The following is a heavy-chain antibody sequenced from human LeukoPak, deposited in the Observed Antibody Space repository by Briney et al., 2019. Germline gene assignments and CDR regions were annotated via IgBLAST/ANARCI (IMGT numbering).Heavy chain of an antibody. Sequence: GGFLRLSCAASGFTVSSNYMSWVRQAPGKGLEWVSVIYSGGSTYYADSVKGRFTISRDNSKNTLYLQMNSLRAEDTAVYYCAGSVVPAAPFDYWGQGTLVTVSS. CDR2: IYSGGST. CDR1: GFTVSSNY. V-gene: IGHV3-53*01. D-gene: IGHD2-2*01. CDR3: AGSVVPAAPFDY. J-gene: IGHJ4*02.